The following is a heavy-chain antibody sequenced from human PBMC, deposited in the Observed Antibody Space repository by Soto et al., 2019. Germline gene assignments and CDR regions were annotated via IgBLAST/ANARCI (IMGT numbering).Heavy chain of an antibody. CDR3: AKERTSSGYFDY. Sequence: EVQLLESGGGLVQPGGSLRLSCVASGFSFRGYAMSWVRQAPGKGLEWVSAISDSGGRTYYADSVKGRFTISRDNSKNTLYLQMNSQRAEDTAVYYCAKERTSSGYFDYWGQGTPVTVSS. CDR2: ISDSGGRT. CDR1: GFSFRGYA. D-gene: IGHD3-22*01. V-gene: IGHV3-23*01. J-gene: IGHJ4*02.